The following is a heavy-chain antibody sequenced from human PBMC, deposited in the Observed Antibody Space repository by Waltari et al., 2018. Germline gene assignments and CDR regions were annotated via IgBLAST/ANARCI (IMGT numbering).Heavy chain of an antibody. Sequence: QVQLVHSGAEVKKPGSSVKVSCKASGGTFSSYTISWVRQAPGHGLEWMGRIIPILGIANYAQKFQGRVTITADKSTSTAYMELSSLRSEDTAVYYCARDEDTMVRGVIIKSWFDPWGQGTLVTVSS. J-gene: IGHJ5*02. CDR3: ARDEDTMVRGVIIKSWFDP. V-gene: IGHV1-69*04. CDR2: IIPILGIA. CDR1: GGTFSSYT. D-gene: IGHD3-10*01.